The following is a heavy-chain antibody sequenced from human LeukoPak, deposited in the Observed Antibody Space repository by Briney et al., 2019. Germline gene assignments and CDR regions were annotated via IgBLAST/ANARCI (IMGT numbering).Heavy chain of an antibody. CDR3: ARVWVVPGVRDVFDI. J-gene: IGHJ3*02. D-gene: IGHD2-2*01. V-gene: IGHV1-18*01. Sequence: ASVKVSCKASGYSFTSHGISWVRQAPGQGLEWMGWISAYNGNTNYAQKLQGRVTMTRDTSTTTVYMELRSLRSDDTAVYYCARVWVVPGVRDVFDIWGQGTKVIVSS. CDR2: ISAYNGNT. CDR1: GYSFTSHG.